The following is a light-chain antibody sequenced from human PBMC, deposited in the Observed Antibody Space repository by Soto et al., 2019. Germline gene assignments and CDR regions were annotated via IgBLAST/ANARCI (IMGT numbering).Light chain of an antibody. CDR1: SSSIGSNA. CDR3: AAWDDSLNGWV. V-gene: IGLV1-44*01. CDR2: SNN. J-gene: IGLJ3*02. Sequence: QSVLTQPPSASGTPGQRVTISCSGSSSSIGSNAVNWYQQLPGTAPKLLIYSNNQRPSGVPDRFSGSKSVTSASLAISGRQSEDEAAYYCAAWDDSLNGWVFGGGTKLTVL.